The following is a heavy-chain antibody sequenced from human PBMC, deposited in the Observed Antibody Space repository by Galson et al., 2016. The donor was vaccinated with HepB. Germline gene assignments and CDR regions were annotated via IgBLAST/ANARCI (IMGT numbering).Heavy chain of an antibody. CDR2: INPSGGST. Sequence: SVKVSCKASEYTFISYHMHWVRQARGQGLEWMGIINPSGGSTSYAQKFQGRVTVTRDTSTSTVYMELSSLRSEDTAVYYCARVLYGGKGEIDYWGQGTLVTISS. J-gene: IGHJ4*02. D-gene: IGHD4-23*01. CDR3: ARVLYGGKGEIDY. CDR1: EYTFISYH. V-gene: IGHV1-46*01.